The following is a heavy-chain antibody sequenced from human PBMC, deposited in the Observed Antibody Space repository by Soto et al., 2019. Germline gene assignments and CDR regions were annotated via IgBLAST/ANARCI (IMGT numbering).Heavy chain of an antibody. CDR1: GESFSGHI. CDR2: INHSGSA. Sequence: QVQLQQSGAGLLKPSETLSLTCAVYGESFSGHIWTWIRQTPGKGLQWIGQINHSGSASYNPSLTSRVTLSVPTSNGKFSLVLSSVTAAVTAVYCCGRGLITGGHYSGGWYYFDNWGQGTQVTVSS. D-gene: IGHD6-19*01. CDR3: GRGLITGGHYSGGWYYFDN. V-gene: IGHV4-34*01. J-gene: IGHJ4*02.